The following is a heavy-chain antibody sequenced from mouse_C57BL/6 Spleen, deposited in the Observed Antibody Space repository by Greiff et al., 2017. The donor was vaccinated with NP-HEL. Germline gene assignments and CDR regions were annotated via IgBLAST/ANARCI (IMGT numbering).Heavy chain of an antibody. CDR2: LYPGSGST. CDR1: CYTFTSYW. D-gene: IGHD1-3*01. Sequence: QVQLQQPGAELVKPGSSVQMSCKASCYTFTSYWITWVKPRPGHGLVWIGVLYPGSGSTNYNEKFKSKATLAVDTSSSTAYMPLSSLTSEDSAVYYCARKLGWYFDVWGTGTTVTVSS. CDR3: ARKLGWYFDV. V-gene: IGHV1-55*01. J-gene: IGHJ1*03.